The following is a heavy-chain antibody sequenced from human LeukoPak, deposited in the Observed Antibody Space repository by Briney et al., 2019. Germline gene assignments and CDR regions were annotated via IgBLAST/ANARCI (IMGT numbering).Heavy chain of an antibody. CDR1: GYTFTSYD. D-gene: IGHD6-13*01. CDR2: ISAYNGDT. CDR3: ARVAEQQLDWYFDL. J-gene: IGHJ2*01. Sequence: GASVKVSCKASGYTFTSYDISWVRQAPGQGLEWMGWISAYNGDTKYAQNLQGRVTMTTDTSTSTAYMELRSLRSDDTAVYYCARVAEQQLDWYFDLWGRGTLVTVSS. V-gene: IGHV1-18*01.